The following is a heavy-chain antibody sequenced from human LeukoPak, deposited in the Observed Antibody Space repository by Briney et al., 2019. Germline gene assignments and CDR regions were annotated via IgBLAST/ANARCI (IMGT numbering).Heavy chain of an antibody. CDR1: GGPITEYY. D-gene: IGHD1-26*01. CDR3: ARDRGTTGYYYLDS. V-gene: IGHV4-59*01. Sequence: SEALSLTCSVSGGPITEYYWSWIRQPPGKGLEWIGYIYHTGSTNYSPSLKSRVTMSVDASRNQFSLKLVSVTAADTAVYYCARDRGTTGYYYLDSWGQGILVTVSS. J-gene: IGHJ4*02. CDR2: IYHTGST.